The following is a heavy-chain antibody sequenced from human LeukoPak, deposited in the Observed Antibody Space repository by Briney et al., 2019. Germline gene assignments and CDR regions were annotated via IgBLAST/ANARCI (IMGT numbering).Heavy chain of an antibody. CDR1: GFTFSSYG. Sequence: QSGGSLRLSCAASGFTFSSYGMHWVRQAPGKGLEWVAVISYDGSNEYYADSVKGRFTISRDNSKNTLYLQMNSLRAEDTAVYYCARRGYSGSYFFDYWGQGTLVIVSS. V-gene: IGHV3-30*03. CDR2: ISYDGSNE. J-gene: IGHJ4*02. D-gene: IGHD1-26*01. CDR3: ARRGYSGSYFFDY.